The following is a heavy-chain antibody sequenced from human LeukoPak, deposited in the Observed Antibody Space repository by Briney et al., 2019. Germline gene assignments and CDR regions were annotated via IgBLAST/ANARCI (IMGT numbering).Heavy chain of an antibody. CDR2: ISPDGGVS. CDR1: GFDFSHHY. J-gene: IGHJ4*02. V-gene: IGHV3-7*01. D-gene: IGHD3-9*01. CDR3: ARDFDRAGDYHHFDF. Sequence: PGGSLRLSCAASGFDFSHHYTTWVRQAPGKGPEWVAKISPDGGVSQYVDSVKGRFTISRDNSKNSLSLHMSSLRAEDTAVYYCARDFDRAGDYHHFDFWGQGTLVTVSS.